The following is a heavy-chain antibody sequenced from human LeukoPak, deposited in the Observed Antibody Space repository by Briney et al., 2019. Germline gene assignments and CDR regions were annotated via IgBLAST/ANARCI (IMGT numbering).Heavy chain of an antibody. Sequence: GGSLRLSCAASGFTFSSYSMNWVRQAPGKGLEWVSSISSSSSYIYYADSVKGRFTISRDNAKNSLYLQMNSLRAEDTAVYYCARGPFWSGYSPIDYWGQGTLVTVSS. D-gene: IGHD3-3*01. CDR2: ISSSSSYI. CDR3: ARGPFWSGYSPIDY. J-gene: IGHJ4*02. V-gene: IGHV3-21*01. CDR1: GFTFSSYS.